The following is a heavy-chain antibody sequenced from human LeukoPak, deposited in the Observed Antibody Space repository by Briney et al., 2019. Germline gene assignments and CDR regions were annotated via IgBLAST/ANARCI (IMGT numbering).Heavy chain of an antibody. V-gene: IGHV4-39*07. CDR3: ARGSYCTNGVCHFDY. CDR1: GGSISSSSYY. Sequence: PSETLSLTCTVSGGSISSSSYYWGWIRQPPGKGLEWIGSIYYSGSTYYNPSLKSRVTISVDTSKNQFSLKLSSVTAADTAVYYCARGSYCTNGVCHFDYWGQGTLVTVSS. CDR2: IYYSGST. J-gene: IGHJ4*02. D-gene: IGHD2-8*01.